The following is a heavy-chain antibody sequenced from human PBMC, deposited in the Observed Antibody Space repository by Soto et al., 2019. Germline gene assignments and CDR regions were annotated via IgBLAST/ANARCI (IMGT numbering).Heavy chain of an antibody. CDR2: ISGSDGKT. V-gene: IGHV3-23*01. J-gene: IGHJ4*02. D-gene: IGHD3-3*01. CDR1: GFRCISYA. CDR3: VRWSYLDY. Sequence: GALRVYWAVAGFRCISYAMSWVRQAPGKGLEWVSTISGSDGKTFYADSVKGRFSISRDTSKNMLYLQMNNLRGDETAVYYCVRWSYLDYWGQGTRVTVYS.